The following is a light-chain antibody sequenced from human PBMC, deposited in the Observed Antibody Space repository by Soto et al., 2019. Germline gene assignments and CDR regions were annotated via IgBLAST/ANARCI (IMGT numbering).Light chain of an antibody. CDR1: QGIRND. V-gene: IGKV1-6*01. Sequence: AIQMTQSPSSLSASVGDRVTNTCRASQGIRNDLGWYQQKPGKAPKLLIYAASSLQSGVPSRFSGSGSGTDFTLTIISLQPEDFATYYCLQDYNYPRTFGQGTKLEIK. CDR2: AAS. J-gene: IGKJ2*01. CDR3: LQDYNYPRT.